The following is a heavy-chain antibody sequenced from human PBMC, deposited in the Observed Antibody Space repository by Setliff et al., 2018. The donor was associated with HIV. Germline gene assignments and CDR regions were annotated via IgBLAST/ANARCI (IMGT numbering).Heavy chain of an antibody. Sequence: PGGSLRLSCAASGFTFSSCWMSWVRQAPGKGLEWVANIKQDGSKKYYMDSVKGRFTISRDNAKNSLYLQMNSLRAEDTAVYYCASLTDWGQGTLVTVSS. CDR1: GFTFSSCW. CDR2: IKQDGSKK. CDR3: ASLTD. V-gene: IGHV3-7*03. D-gene: IGHD3-9*01. J-gene: IGHJ4*02.